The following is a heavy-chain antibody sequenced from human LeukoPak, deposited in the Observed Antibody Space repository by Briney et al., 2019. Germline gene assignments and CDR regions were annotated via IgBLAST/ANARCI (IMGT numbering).Heavy chain of an antibody. CDR1: GFTFSSYA. CDR3: ASRKDY. V-gene: IGHV3-30*01. Sequence: GGSLRLCCAASGFTFSSYAMHWVRQAPGKGLEWVAVISYDGSNKYYADSVKGRFTISRDNSKNTLYLQMNSLRAEDTAVYYCASRKDYWGQGTLVTVSS. J-gene: IGHJ4*02. CDR2: ISYDGSNK.